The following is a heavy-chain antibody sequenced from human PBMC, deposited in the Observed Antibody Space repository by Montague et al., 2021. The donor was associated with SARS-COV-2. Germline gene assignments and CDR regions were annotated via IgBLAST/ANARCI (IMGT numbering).Heavy chain of an antibody. J-gene: IGHJ6*03. CDR3: ARLGDGVVPSPILGVGPYYSYYYLDV. Sequence: SETLSLTCAVHGGSFSTYSSNWIRHPPGKGLECLGEIHHGGSANYNPSLKSPVTISADTSKNQFSLKLTSVAAADTAVYYCARLGDGVVPSPILGVGPYYSYYYLDVWGKGTTVTVSS. D-gene: IGHD3-10*01. V-gene: IGHV4-34*01. CDR1: GGSFSTYS. CDR2: IHHGGSA.